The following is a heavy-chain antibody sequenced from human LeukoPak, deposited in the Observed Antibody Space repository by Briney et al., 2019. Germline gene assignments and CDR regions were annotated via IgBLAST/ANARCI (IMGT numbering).Heavy chain of an antibody. CDR1: GFNFGNFA. Sequence: QPGGSRRLSCVASGFNFGNFAVTWVRQAPGKGREWVSGMIGTGDTYYADAVKGRFTMFRDYSRTTLYLQMNNLIFEDTAIYYCAKDMHYNDGRWEFDPWGQGTLVTVSS. CDR3: AKDMHYNDGRWEFDP. J-gene: IGHJ5*02. CDR2: MIGTGDT. V-gene: IGHV3-23*01. D-gene: IGHD5-24*01.